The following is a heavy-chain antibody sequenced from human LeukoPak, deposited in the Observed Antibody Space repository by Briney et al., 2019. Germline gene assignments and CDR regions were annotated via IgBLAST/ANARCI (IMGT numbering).Heavy chain of an antibody. J-gene: IGHJ4*02. CDR3: ASYSSSSGGYFDY. V-gene: IGHV4-59*08. Sequence: PSETLSLTCTVSGGSISSYYWSWIRQPPGKGLEWIGYIYYSGSTNYNPSLKSRVTISVDTSKSQFSLKLSSVTAADTAVYYCASYSSSSGGYFDYWGQGTLVTVSS. CDR1: GGSISSYY. D-gene: IGHD6-6*01. CDR2: IYYSGST.